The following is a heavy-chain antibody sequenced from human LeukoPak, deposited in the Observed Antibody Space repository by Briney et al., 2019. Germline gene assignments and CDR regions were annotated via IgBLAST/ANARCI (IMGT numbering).Heavy chain of an antibody. CDR2: IYYSGST. Sequence: SETLSLTCSVSGGSISGYYWSWIRQPPGKGLEWIGYIYYSGSTNYNPSLKSRVTMSVDTSRNQFSLRLSSVTAADTAVYYCAKGGPEASAGLSWFDPWGQGTLVTVSS. V-gene: IGHV4-59*01. D-gene: IGHD1-14*01. CDR1: GGSISGYY. CDR3: AKGGPEASAGLSWFDP. J-gene: IGHJ5*02.